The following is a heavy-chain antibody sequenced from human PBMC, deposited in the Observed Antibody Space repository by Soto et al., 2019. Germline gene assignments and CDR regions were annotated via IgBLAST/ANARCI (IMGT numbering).Heavy chain of an antibody. CDR1: GYTFTSYG. CDR2: ISAYNGNT. CDR3: ARDKDDFWSGYSNDGFDP. D-gene: IGHD3-3*01. Sequence: SVKVSFRASGYTFTSYGISWVRQAPGQGLEWMGWISAYNGNTNYAQKLQGRVTMTTDTSTSTAYMELRSLRSDDTAVYYCARDKDDFWSGYSNDGFDPWGQGTLVTVS. J-gene: IGHJ5*02. V-gene: IGHV1-18*01.